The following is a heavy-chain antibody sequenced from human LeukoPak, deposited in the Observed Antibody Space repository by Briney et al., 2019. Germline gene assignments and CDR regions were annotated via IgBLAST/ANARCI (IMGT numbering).Heavy chain of an antibody. Sequence: SETLSLTCTVSGGSISSYYWSWIRQPAGKGLEWIGRIYTSGSTNYNPSLKSRVTMSVDTSKNQFSLKLSSVTAADTAVYYCAREIQGWVAFAIAAAGKGGYYYYYMDVWGKGTTVTVSS. D-gene: IGHD6-13*01. V-gene: IGHV4-4*07. CDR2: IYTSGST. J-gene: IGHJ6*03. CDR3: AREIQGWVAFAIAAAGKGGYYYYYMDV. CDR1: GGSISSYY.